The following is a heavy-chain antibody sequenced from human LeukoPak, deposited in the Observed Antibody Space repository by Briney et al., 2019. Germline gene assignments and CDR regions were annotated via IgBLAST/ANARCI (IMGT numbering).Heavy chain of an antibody. CDR3: AKETGNKGPFDY. D-gene: IGHD1/OR15-1a*01. CDR2: ISADGKRT. J-gene: IGHJ4*02. CDR1: RFTFTKYG. Sequence: GESLRLSCAASRFTFTKYGMNWARQAPGKGPEWVSAISADGKRTYYADSVKGRFTISRDNSENTLYLQMDSLRAEDTAVYHCAKETGNKGPFDYWGQGTLVTVSS. V-gene: IGHV3-23*01.